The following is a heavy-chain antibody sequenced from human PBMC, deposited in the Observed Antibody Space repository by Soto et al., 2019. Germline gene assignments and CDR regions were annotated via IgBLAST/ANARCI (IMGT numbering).Heavy chain of an antibody. CDR3: SRAYSSSWYDYYYGMNV. CDR2: IYYSGRI. J-gene: IGHJ6*02. CDR1: GGSISSYY. V-gene: IGHV4-59*01. Sequence: SETLSLTCTVSGGSISSYYWSWIRQPPGKGLEWNGYIYYSGRINYNPSIKSRVTISVVTSKNQFSLMLSSVTAADTAVYYCSRAYSSSWYDYYYGMNVWGQGSTVTAP. D-gene: IGHD6-13*01.